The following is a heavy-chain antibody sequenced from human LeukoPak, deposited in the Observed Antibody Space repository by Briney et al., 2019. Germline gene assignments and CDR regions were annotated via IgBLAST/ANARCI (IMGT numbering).Heavy chain of an antibody. J-gene: IGHJ3*02. CDR2: ISPLGDST. V-gene: IGHV1-46*01. Sequence: ASVKVSCKSSGYSFTSYYIHWVRQAPGQGLEWIGIISPLGDSTIYAQRFQDRVTMTRDRSTTTGYMELSSLRSEDTAVYYCATAASLLWFGELLHAFDIWGQGTMVTVSS. D-gene: IGHD3-10*01. CDR3: ATAASLLWFGELLHAFDI. CDR1: GYSFTSYY.